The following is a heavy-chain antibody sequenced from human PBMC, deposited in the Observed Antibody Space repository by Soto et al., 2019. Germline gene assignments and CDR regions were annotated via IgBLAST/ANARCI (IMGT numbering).Heavy chain of an antibody. CDR2: IKEDGTEK. J-gene: IGHJ4*02. D-gene: IGHD6-13*01. V-gene: IGHV3-7*01. CDR1: GFTFSDYR. CDR3: ARGKNIAE. Sequence: QPGGSLRLSCAASGFTFSDYRMTWVRQAPGKGLEWVAIIKEDGTEKYYVDSVKGRFTISRDNAKNSLYLQMNSLRVEDTAVYYCARGKNIAEWGQGTLVTVSS.